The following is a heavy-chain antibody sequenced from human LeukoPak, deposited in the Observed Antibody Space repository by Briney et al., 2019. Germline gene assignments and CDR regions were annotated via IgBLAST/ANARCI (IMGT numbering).Heavy chain of an antibody. V-gene: IGHV3-48*01. CDR1: GFTFNTYW. CDR2: ISSSSSTI. Sequence: PGGSLRLSCTDSGFTFNTYWMSWVRQAPGKGLEWVSYISSSSSTIYYADSVKGRFTISRDNAKNSLYLQMNSLRAEDTAVYYCARARGVVVHKPADYWGQGTLVTVSS. CDR3: ARARGVVVHKPADY. D-gene: IGHD3-22*01. J-gene: IGHJ4*02.